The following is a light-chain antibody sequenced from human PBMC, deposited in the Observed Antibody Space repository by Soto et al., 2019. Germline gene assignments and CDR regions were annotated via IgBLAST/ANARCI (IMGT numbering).Light chain of an antibody. J-gene: IGKJ1*01. CDR1: QSISSY. CDR2: AAS. V-gene: IGKV1-39*01. Sequence: DIQMTQSPSSLSASVGDRVTITCRASQSISSYLNWYQQKPGKAPKPLIYAASSLQSAVPSRFSGSGSGTDFTLTISSLQPEDFATYYCQQSYSTPPTFGQGTKVEIK. CDR3: QQSYSTPPT.